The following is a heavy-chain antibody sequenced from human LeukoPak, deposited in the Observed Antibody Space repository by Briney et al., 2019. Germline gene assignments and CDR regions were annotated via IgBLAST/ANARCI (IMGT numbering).Heavy chain of an antibody. CDR1: GYTFTDYY. CDR2: IIPIFGTA. J-gene: IGHJ4*02. D-gene: IGHD5-18*01. V-gene: IGHV1-69*13. Sequence: SVKVPCKASGYTFTDYYMHWVRQAPGQGLEWMGGIIPIFGTANYAQKFQGRVTITADESTSTAYMELSSLRSEDTAVYYCAREDTAMAPYYFDYWGQGTLVTVSS. CDR3: AREDTAMAPYYFDY.